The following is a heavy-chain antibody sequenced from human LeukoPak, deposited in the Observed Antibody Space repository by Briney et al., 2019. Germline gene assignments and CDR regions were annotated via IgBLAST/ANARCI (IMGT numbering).Heavy chain of an antibody. V-gene: IGHV1-18*01. Sequence: ASVKVSCKASVYTFTSYGISWVRQAPGQGLEWMGWISAYNGNTNYAQKLQGRVTMTTDTSTSTAYMELRSLRPDDTAVYYCARDGAYYYDSSGIDYDFDIWGQGTMVTVSS. CDR1: VYTFTSYG. CDR2: ISAYNGNT. CDR3: ARDGAYYYDSSGIDYDFDI. J-gene: IGHJ3*02. D-gene: IGHD3-22*01.